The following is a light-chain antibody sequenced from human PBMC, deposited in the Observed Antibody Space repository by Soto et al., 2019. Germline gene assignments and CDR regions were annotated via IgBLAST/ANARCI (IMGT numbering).Light chain of an antibody. CDR1: QSISSW. CDR2: KAS. V-gene: IGKV1-5*03. CDR3: QQYNSYPYT. Sequence: DIQLTQSPSTLSTSVGDRVTITCRASQSISSWLVWYQQKPGKAPNLLIYKASRLQSGVPSRFSGSGSGTEFTLTISSLQPDDFATYYCQQYNSYPYTFGQGTKLEIK. J-gene: IGKJ2*01.